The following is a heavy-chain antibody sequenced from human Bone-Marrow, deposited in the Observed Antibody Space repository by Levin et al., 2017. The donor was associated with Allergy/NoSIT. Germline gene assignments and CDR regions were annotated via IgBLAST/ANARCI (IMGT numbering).Heavy chain of an antibody. CDR2: IDPLDSYT. CDR3: ARHHTIARHAFDV. D-gene: IGHD6-13*01. J-gene: IGHJ3*01. CDR1: GYTFADYW. V-gene: IGHV5-10-1*01. Sequence: GESLKISCKGSGYTFADYWISWVRQMPGKGLEWMGRIDPLDSYTNYYPSFQGHVTISVDKSIGTAYLQWRTLRASDTAMYYCARHHTIARHAFDVWGPGTMLTVSS.